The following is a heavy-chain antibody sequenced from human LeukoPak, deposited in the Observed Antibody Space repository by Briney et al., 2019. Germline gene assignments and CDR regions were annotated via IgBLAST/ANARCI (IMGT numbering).Heavy chain of an antibody. D-gene: IGHD3-10*01. CDR3: ARRARAFGWVFDC. Sequence: SETLSLTCTVSDGSISSSSYYWRWIRQPPGKGLEWIGSIYYSGSSSYYNPSLKSRVTISVDTSKNQFSLKLSSVTAADTAVYYCARRARAFGWVFDCWGQGTLVTVSS. CDR1: DGSISSSSYY. V-gene: IGHV4-39*01. CDR2: IYYSGSSS. J-gene: IGHJ4*02.